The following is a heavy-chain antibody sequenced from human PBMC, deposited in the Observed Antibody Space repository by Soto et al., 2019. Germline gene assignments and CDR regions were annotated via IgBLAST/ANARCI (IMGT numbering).Heavy chain of an antibody. Sequence: QVQLGESGGGVVQPGRSLRLSCDVSGFSLGSSGMHWVRQAPGKGLEWVAVIGFDGKNENYGDSVKGRFTVTRDNSRNTLYLQLISLRVEDTAVYFCAREIGYSSTWPDYWGQGTLVTVSS. D-gene: IGHD6-13*01. V-gene: IGHV3-33*01. CDR2: IGFDGKNE. J-gene: IGHJ4*02. CDR3: AREIGYSSTWPDY. CDR1: GFSLGSSG.